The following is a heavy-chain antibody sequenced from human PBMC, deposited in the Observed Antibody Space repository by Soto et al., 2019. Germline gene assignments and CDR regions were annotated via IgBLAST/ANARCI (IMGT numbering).Heavy chain of an antibody. J-gene: IGHJ4*02. Sequence: GGSLRLSCVASGLTFGSRAMSWVRQSPGEGLEWVSTITDTGGDAKYADSVRGRFAISRDNSKNTLYLQMNTLRAEDTAVYYCARESEDLSSNLDYWGQGTLVTVSS. CDR1: GLTFGSRA. V-gene: IGHV3-23*01. CDR3: ARESEDLSSNLDY. CDR2: ITDTGGDA.